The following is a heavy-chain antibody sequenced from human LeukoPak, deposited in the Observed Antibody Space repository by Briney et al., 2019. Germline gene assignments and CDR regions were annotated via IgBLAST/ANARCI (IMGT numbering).Heavy chain of an antibody. J-gene: IGHJ4*02. D-gene: IGHD2-2*01. V-gene: IGHV4-39*01. CDR1: GGSISSSSYY. CDR2: IYYSGST. CDR3: ARHCSSTSCSGFDY. Sequence: SETLSLTCTVSGGSISSSSYYWGWIRQPPGKGLEWIGSIYYSGSTYYNPSLKSRVTISVDTSKNQFSLKLSSVTAADTAVYYCARHCSSTSCSGFDYWGQGTLVTVSS.